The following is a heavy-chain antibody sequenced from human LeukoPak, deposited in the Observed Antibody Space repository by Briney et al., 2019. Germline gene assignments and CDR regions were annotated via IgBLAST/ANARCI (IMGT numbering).Heavy chain of an antibody. CDR3: ARGFVAENWFDP. J-gene: IGHJ5*02. D-gene: IGHD1-14*01. V-gene: IGHV3-20*04. CDR2: NNWNGGST. Sequence: GGSLRLSCAASGFTFDDYGMSWVRQAPGKGLEWVSGNNWNGGSTGYADSVKGRFTISRDNAKNSLYLQMNSLRAEDTALYYCARGFVAENWFDPWGRGTLVTVSS. CDR1: GFTFDDYG.